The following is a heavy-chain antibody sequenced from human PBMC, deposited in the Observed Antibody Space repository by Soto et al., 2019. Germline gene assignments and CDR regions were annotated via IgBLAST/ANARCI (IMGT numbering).Heavy chain of an antibody. CDR1: GYTFTSYY. Sequence: ASVKVSCKASGYTFTSYYMHWVRQAPGQGLEWMGIINPSGGSTSYAQKFQGRVTMTRDTSTSTVYMELSSLRSEDTAVYYCARVIYRGSLEWSKNYYGLDVWGQGTTVTVSS. CDR3: ARVIYRGSLEWSKNYYGLDV. D-gene: IGHD3-3*01. J-gene: IGHJ6*02. CDR2: INPSGGST. V-gene: IGHV1-46*01.